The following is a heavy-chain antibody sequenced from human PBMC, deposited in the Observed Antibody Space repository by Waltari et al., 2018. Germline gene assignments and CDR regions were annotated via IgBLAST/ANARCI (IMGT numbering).Heavy chain of an antibody. V-gene: IGHV3-48*04. CDR2: ISGSSSTI. D-gene: IGHD6-13*01. J-gene: IGHJ4*02. Sequence: EVQLVESGGGLVQPGGSLRLSCAASGFTFRTDSMNWVRQAPGKGLEWVSYISGSSSTIYYADSVKGRFTISRDNAKNSLYLQMNSLRAEDTAVYYCARGLKQQQLVYIWGQGTLVTVSS. CDR1: GFTFRTDS. CDR3: ARGLKQQQLVYI.